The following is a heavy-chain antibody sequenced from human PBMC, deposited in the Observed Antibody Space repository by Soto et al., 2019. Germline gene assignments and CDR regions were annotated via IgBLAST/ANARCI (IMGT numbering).Heavy chain of an antibody. J-gene: IGHJ5*02. Sequence: GASVKVSCKASGYTFTSYAMHWVRQAPGQRLEWMGWINAGNGNTKYSQKFQGRVTITRDTSASTAYMELSSLRSEDTAVYYCARVQTPVNWFDPWGHGTLVTVSS. V-gene: IGHV1-3*01. CDR3: ARVQTPVNWFDP. D-gene: IGHD2-2*01. CDR2: INAGNGNT. CDR1: GYTFTSYA.